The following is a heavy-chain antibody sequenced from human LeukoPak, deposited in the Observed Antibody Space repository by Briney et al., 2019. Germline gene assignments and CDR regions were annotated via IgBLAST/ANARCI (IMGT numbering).Heavy chain of an antibody. V-gene: IGHV3-7*05. CDR1: GFTFSNYR. J-gene: IGHJ6*02. D-gene: IGHD3/OR15-3a*01. CDR2: IKQDGSEK. Sequence: GGSLRLSCAASGFTFSNYRMSWVRQAPGKGLEWVANIKQDGSEKKYVDSVKGRFTISRDNAKNSLYLQMNSLRAEDTAVYYCAREWLDWGYYYYYYGMDVWGQGTTVTVSS. CDR3: AREWLDWGYYYYYYGMDV.